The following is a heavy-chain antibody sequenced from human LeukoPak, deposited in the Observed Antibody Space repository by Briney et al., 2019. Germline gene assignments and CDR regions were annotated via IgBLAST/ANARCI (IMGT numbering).Heavy chain of an antibody. CDR2: ISSSGSTI. J-gene: IGHJ4*02. Sequence: GGSLRLSCAASGFTFSSYEMNWVRQAPGKGLEWVSYISSSGSTIYYADSVKGRFTISRDNAKNSLYLQMSSLRADDTAVYYCASVTSSWFYLDYWGQGTLVTVSS. CDR3: ASVTSSWFYLDY. CDR1: GFTFSSYE. D-gene: IGHD6-13*01. V-gene: IGHV3-48*03.